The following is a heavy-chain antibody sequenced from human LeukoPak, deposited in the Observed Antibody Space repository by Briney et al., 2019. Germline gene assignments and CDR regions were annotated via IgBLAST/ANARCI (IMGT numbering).Heavy chain of an antibody. CDR1: GYTFTNYH. CDR3: ARDPYDGNYFFDY. V-gene: IGHV1-2*02. Sequence: ASVKVSCKTSGYTFTNYHVHWVRQAPGQGLEWMGWFNANSGATKYAQKFQGRVTMTRDTSTGTDFMELTSLISDDTAIYYCARDPYDGNYFFDYWGQGTLVTVAS. CDR2: FNANSGAT. J-gene: IGHJ4*02. D-gene: IGHD3-3*01.